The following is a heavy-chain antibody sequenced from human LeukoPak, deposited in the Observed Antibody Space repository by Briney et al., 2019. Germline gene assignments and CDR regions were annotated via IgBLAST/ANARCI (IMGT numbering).Heavy chain of an antibody. J-gene: IGHJ4*02. D-gene: IGHD1-26*01. CDR2: IHYSGST. CDR3: ARRASGSYPDYFDY. Sequence: PSETLCLTCAASGCCISSYYWSWIRQPPGKGLEWIGDIHYSGSTNYNAYLKRRGTILLDTSKNQVSLQLSSVMAADTTVYYFARRASGSYPDYFDYWGQGTLVTVSS. V-gene: IGHV4-59*08. CDR1: GCCISSYY.